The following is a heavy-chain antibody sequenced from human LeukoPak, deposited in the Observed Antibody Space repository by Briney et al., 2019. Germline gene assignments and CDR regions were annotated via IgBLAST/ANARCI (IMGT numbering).Heavy chain of an antibody. Sequence: GGSLRLSCATSGFTFNSYGMHWVRQAPGKGLEWVAVMWYDGSNKYYADSVKGRFTISRDDSKNTLYLQMNSLRAEDTAMYYCARGLPPVMKYYFDYWGQGTLVTVSS. D-gene: IGHD4-11*01. CDR3: ARGLPPVMKYYFDY. CDR1: GFTFNSYG. J-gene: IGHJ4*02. CDR2: MWYDGSNK. V-gene: IGHV3-33*08.